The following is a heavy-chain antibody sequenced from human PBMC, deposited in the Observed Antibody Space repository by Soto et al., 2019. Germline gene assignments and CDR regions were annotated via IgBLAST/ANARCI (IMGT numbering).Heavy chain of an antibody. J-gene: IGHJ5*02. CDR1: GGSISSYY. V-gene: IGHV4-59*01. Sequence: PSETLSLTCTVSGGSISSYYWSWIRQPPGKGLEWIGYIYYSGSTNYNPSLKSRVTISVDTSKNQFSLKLSSVTAADTAVYYCARVLFDYRSSSHWFDPWGQGTLVTVSS. CDR3: ARVLFDYRSSSHWFDP. D-gene: IGHD6-13*01. CDR2: IYYSGST.